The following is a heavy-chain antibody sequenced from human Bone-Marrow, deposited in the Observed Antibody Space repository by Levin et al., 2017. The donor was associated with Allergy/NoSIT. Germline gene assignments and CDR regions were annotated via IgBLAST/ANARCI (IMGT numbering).Heavy chain of an antibody. V-gene: IGHV3-23*01. CDR3: ATGVISEAFDV. Sequence: GGSLRLSCEASGFTFTSHAMNWVRQTPGKGLEWVSSISGSGDSTMYAASVKGRFTISRDNSKNTVYLQMNSLRAEDAATYYCATGVISEAFDVWGQGTMVIVST. CDR2: ISGSGDST. J-gene: IGHJ3*01. CDR1: GFTFTSHA. D-gene: IGHD3-10*01.